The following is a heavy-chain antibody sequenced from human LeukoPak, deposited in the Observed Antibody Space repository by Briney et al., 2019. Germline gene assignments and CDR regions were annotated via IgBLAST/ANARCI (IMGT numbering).Heavy chain of an antibody. V-gene: IGHV4-4*07. CDR3: ARDLSYGGP. J-gene: IGHJ5*02. D-gene: IGHD4-23*01. CDR2: IYTSGST. CDR1: GAFISRYY. Sequence: SETLSLTCTLAGAFISRYYWSWVRQPAGKGLEWIGRIYTSGSTNYTPSLKSRVTMSVDTSKNQFSLKLSSVTAADTAVYYCARDLSYGGPWGQGTLVTVSS.